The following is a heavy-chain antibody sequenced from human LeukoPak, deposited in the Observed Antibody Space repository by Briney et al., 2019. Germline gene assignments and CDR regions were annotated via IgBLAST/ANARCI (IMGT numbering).Heavy chain of an antibody. D-gene: IGHD3-10*01. CDR2: IIPIFGTA. J-gene: IGHJ4*02. V-gene: IGHV1-69*01. Sequence: SVKVSCKASGGTFSSYAISWVRQAPGQGLEWMGGIIPIFGTANYAQKFQGRVTITADESTSTAYMELSSLRSEGTAVYYCASPGQTMYYYGSGPLNPYYFDYWGQGTLVTVSS. CDR3: ASPGQTMYYYGSGPLNPYYFDY. CDR1: GGTFSSYA.